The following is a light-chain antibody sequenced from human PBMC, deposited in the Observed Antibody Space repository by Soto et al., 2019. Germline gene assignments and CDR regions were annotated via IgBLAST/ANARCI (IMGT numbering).Light chain of an antibody. V-gene: IGKV2-30*01. Sequence: DVVMTQSPLSLPVTLGQPASISCRSSQSLVYSDGNTYLSWFQQRPGQSPRRLIYKVSNRDSGVPDRFSGSGSGTDFTLKISRVEAEDVGIYYCMQGRHWPWTFGQGTKVEIK. CDR2: KVS. CDR1: QSLVYSDGNTY. CDR3: MQGRHWPWT. J-gene: IGKJ1*01.